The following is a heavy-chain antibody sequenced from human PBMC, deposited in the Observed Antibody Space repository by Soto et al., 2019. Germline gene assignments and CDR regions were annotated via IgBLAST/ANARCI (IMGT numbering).Heavy chain of an antibody. J-gene: IGHJ4*02. CDR2: ISGSGGST. V-gene: IGHV3-23*01. CDR3: AKGGSGGWLRYYFDY. Sequence: GGSLRLSCAASGFTFSSYAMSWVRQAPGKGLEWVSAISGSGGSTYYADSVKGRFTISRDNSKNTLYLQMNSLRAEDTAVYYCAKGGSGGWLRYYFDYWGQGTLVTVSS. CDR1: GFTFSSYA. D-gene: IGHD5-12*01.